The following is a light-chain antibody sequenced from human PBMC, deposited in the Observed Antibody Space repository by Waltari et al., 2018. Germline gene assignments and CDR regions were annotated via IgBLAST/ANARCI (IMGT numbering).Light chain of an antibody. Sequence: EIVMMQSPATLSVSPGERATLSCRASQSVSSNLAWYQQKPGQGPRLLIYGASTRATGIPARFSGSGSGAEFTLTISSLQSEDFAVYFCQQYINWPRTFGQGTKVEIK. V-gene: IGKV3-15*01. CDR3: QQYINWPRT. J-gene: IGKJ1*01. CDR2: GAS. CDR1: QSVSSN.